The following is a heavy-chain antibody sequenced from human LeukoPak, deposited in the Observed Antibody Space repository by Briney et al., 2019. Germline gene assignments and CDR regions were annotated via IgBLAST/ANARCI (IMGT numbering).Heavy chain of an antibody. CDR2: ISYDGSNK. CDR3: ARVVYCSGGSCHIFAFDI. CDR1: GFTFSSYA. J-gene: IGHJ3*02. D-gene: IGHD2-15*01. V-gene: IGHV3-30-3*01. Sequence: HPGGSLRLSCAASGFTFSSYAMHWVRQAPGKGLEWVAVISYDGSNKYYADSVKGRFTISRDNSKNTLYLQMNSLRAEDTAVYYCARVVYCSGGSCHIFAFDIWGQGTMVTVSS.